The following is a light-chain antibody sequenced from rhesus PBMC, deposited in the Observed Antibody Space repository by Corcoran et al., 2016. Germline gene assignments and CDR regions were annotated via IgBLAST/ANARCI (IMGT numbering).Light chain of an antibody. CDR1: QGISSY. V-gene: IGKV1-28*03. J-gene: IGKJ1*01. CDR3: LQHNSYPRT. CDR2: AAS. Sequence: DIQMTQSPSSLSASVGDTVTITCRASQGISSYLNWFQQKPGKAPKLLIYAASSLESGVPSRFSGSGCGTDVTLTISSLQPEDFAVYYCLQHNSYPRTFGQGTKVEIK.